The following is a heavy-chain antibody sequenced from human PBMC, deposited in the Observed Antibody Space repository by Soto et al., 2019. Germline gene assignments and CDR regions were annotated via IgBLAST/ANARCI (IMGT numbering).Heavy chain of an antibody. V-gene: IGHV1-69*05. CDR3: ARGITLPTPLDY. D-gene: IGHD1-20*01. CDR1: GGTFSSYA. Sequence: VASVKVSCKASGGTFSSYAISWVRQAPGQGLEWMGGIIPIFGTANYAQKFQGRVTITRDTSASTAYMELSSLRSEDTAVYYCARGITLPTPLDYWGQGTLVTVSS. J-gene: IGHJ4*02. CDR2: IIPIFGTA.